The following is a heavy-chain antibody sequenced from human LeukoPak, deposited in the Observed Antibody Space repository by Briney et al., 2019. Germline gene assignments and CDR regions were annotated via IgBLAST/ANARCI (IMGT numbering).Heavy chain of an antibody. CDR2: IYYSGST. J-gene: IGHJ5*02. Sequence: SETLSLTCTVSGGSISSSSYYWGWIRQPPGKGLEWIGSIYYSGSTYYNPSLKSRATISVDTSKNQFSLKLSSVTAADTAVYYCARQVVAAPNWFDPWGQGTLVTVSS. CDR3: ARQVVAAPNWFDP. V-gene: IGHV4-39*01. CDR1: GGSISSSSYY. D-gene: IGHD2-15*01.